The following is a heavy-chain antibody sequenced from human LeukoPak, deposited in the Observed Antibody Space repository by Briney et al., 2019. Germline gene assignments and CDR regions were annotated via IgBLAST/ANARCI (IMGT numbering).Heavy chain of an antibody. CDR2: ISAYNGNT. D-gene: IGHD1-26*01. CDR3: VRDGVVGATEYTPFDY. Sequence: ASVKVSCKASGYTFTSYGISWVRQAPGQGLEWMGWISAYNGNTNYAQKLQGRVTMTTDTSTSTAYMELRSLRSDDTAVYYCVRDGVVGATEYTPFDYWGQGTLVTVSS. V-gene: IGHV1-18*01. J-gene: IGHJ4*02. CDR1: GYTFTSYG.